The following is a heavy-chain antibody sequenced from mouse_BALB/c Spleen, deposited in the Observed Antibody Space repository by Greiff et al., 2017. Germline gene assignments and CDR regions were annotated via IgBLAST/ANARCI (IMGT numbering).Heavy chain of an antibody. V-gene: IGHV14-4*02. J-gene: IGHJ3*01. CDR1: GFNIKDYY. CDR3: NARGFAY. Sequence: VQLQQSGAELVRSGASVKLSCTASGFNIKDYYMHWVKQRPEQGLEWIGWIDPENGDTEYAPKFQGKATMTADTSSNPAYLQLSSLTSEDTAVYYCNARGFAYWGQGTLVTVSA. CDR2: IDPENGDT.